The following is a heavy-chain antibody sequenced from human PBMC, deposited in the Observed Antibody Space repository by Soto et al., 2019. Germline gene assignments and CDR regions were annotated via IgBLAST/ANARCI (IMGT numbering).Heavy chain of an antibody. Sequence: QVQLVESGGGVVQPGRSLRLSCAASGFTFSSYAMQWVRQAPGKGLEWVAVISYDGSTKYHADSVKGRFTISRDNSXNPXYLQMNSLRAEDTAVYYCARDPLWGTAMVLWYFDLWGRGTLVTVSS. J-gene: IGHJ2*01. CDR2: ISYDGSTK. V-gene: IGHV3-30-3*01. CDR1: GFTFSSYA. CDR3: ARDPLWGTAMVLWYFDL. D-gene: IGHD5-18*01.